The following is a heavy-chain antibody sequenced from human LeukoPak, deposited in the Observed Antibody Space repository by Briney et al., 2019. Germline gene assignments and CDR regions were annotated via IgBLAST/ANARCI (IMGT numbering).Heavy chain of an antibody. J-gene: IGHJ4*02. V-gene: IGHV4-30-2*02. D-gene: IGHD3-16*02. CDR2: IYHSGST. CDR1: GGSISSGGYS. CDR3: ARSHDHLWGNYPDY. Sequence: SETLSLTCAVSGGSISSGGYSWSWIRQPPGKGLEWIGYIYHSGSTYYNPSLKSRVTISVDTSKNQFSLKLSSVTAADTAVYYCARSHDHLWGNYPDYWGQGTLVTVSS.